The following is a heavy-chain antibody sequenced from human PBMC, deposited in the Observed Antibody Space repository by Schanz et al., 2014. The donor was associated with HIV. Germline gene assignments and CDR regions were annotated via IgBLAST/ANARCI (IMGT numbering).Heavy chain of an antibody. V-gene: IGHV3-30*02. Sequence: QVQLVESGGGVVQPGRSLRLSCAASGFSFSSHGMHWVRQPPGKGLEWVSYIWYDGSKTYYVDSVKGRFTISRDNSKNTVYLQMNSLRTEDTAVYYCAKSQKGASCCFPLDSWGQGTLVTVFS. J-gene: IGHJ4*02. CDR2: IWYDGSKT. CDR1: GFSFSSHG. D-gene: IGHD2-2*01. CDR3: AKSQKGASCCFPLDS.